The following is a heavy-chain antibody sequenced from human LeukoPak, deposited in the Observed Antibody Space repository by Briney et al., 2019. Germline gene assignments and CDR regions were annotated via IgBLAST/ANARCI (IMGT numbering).Heavy chain of an antibody. CDR2: IYHSGST. J-gene: IGHJ4*02. D-gene: IGHD6-13*01. Sequence: PSETLSLTCAVSGYSISSGYYWGWIRQPPGKGLEWIGSIYHSGSTYYNPSLKSRVTISVDTSKNQFSLKLSSVTAADTAVYYCARVGYSSSWYQGFDYWGQGTLVTVSS. V-gene: IGHV4-38-2*01. CDR1: GYSISSGYY. CDR3: ARVGYSSSWYQGFDY.